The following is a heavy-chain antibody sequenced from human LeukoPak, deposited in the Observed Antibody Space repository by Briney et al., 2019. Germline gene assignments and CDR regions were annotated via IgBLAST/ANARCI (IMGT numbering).Heavy chain of an antibody. CDR2: ITAYNGNR. D-gene: IGHD1-1*01. J-gene: IGHJ4*01. CDR1: GYTFSNYG. V-gene: IGHV1-18*01. CDR3: ARDNDKVVDH. Sequence: ASVRVSCKTSGYTFSNYGISWVRQAPGQGLEWMGWITAYNGNRLYAQRLQGRITLTTETSTSTSYMELRSLEYDDTAIYYCARDNDKVVDHWGQGTLVTVSS.